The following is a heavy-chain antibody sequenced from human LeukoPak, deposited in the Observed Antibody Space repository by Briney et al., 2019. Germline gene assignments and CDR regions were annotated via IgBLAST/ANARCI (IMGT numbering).Heavy chain of an antibody. Sequence: GGSLRLSCAASGFTFSSYAMHWVRQAPGKGLEWVAVISYDGSNKYYADSVKGRFTISRDNSKNTLYLQMNSLRAEDTAVYYCARDYEYPRLAFDIWGQGTMVTVSS. D-gene: IGHD5-12*01. CDR1: GFTFSSYA. CDR2: ISYDGSNK. V-gene: IGHV3-30*04. CDR3: ARDYEYPRLAFDI. J-gene: IGHJ3*02.